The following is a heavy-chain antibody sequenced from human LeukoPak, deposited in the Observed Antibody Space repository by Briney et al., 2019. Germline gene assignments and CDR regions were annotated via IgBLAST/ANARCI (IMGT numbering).Heavy chain of an antibody. CDR1: GFTVSSNY. CDR2: LYSGGNA. CDR3: AKDKSIAAPFDS. J-gene: IGHJ4*02. V-gene: IGHV3-53*01. Sequence: PGGSLRLSCAASGFTVSSNYLSWVSQAPGKGLEWVSVLYSGGNAYYADSVKGRFTISRDNSKNTLFLQMNSLRAEDTARYYCAKDKSIAAPFDSWGQGTLVTVSS. D-gene: IGHD6-6*01.